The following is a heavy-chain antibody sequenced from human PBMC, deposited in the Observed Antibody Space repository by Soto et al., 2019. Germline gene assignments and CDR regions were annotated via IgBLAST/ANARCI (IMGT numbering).Heavy chain of an antibody. CDR3: ARVKEYGGTPEGMDV. J-gene: IGHJ6*02. Sequence: SVKVSCKASGGTFSSYAISWVRQAPGQGLEWMGGIIPIFGTANYAQKFQGRVTITADESTSTAYMELSSLRSEDTAVYYCARVKEYGGTPEGMDVWGQGTTVTVYS. CDR1: GGTFSSYA. CDR2: IIPIFGTA. V-gene: IGHV1-69*13. D-gene: IGHD4-17*01.